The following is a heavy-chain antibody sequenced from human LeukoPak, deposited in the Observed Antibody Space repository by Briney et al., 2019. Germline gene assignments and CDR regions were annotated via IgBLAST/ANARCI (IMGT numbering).Heavy chain of an antibody. CDR3: ARELGLSFYY. CDR2: INSDGSST. D-gene: IGHD7-27*01. J-gene: IGHJ4*02. Sequence: PGGSLRLSCAVSGFTFSSYWMHWVRQAPGKGLVWVSRINSDGSSTTYADSVKGRFTISRDNAKNSLYLQMNSLRDEDTAVYYCARELGLSFYYWGQGTLVTVSS. CDR1: GFTFSSYW. V-gene: IGHV3-74*03.